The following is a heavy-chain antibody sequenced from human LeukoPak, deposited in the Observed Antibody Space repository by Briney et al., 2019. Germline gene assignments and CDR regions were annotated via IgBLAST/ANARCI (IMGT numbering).Heavy chain of an antibody. V-gene: IGHV4-34*01. Sequence: PSETLSLTCAVYGGCFSRYYWSWIRQSPGKGLEWIAEIDHRGDTNYNPSVKSRVTISVDTSKNQFALRVRSLSAADTAVYYCARGATISETGYFDFWGQGTLVTVSS. CDR3: ARGATISETGYFDF. J-gene: IGHJ4*03. D-gene: IGHD5-24*01. CDR2: IDHRGDT. CDR1: GGCFSRYY.